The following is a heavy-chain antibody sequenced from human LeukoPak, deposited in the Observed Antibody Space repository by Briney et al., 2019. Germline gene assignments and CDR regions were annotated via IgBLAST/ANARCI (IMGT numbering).Heavy chain of an antibody. J-gene: IGHJ4*02. CDR1: GGSISSYH. Sequence: PSETLSLTCTVSGGSISSYHWSWIRQPPGKGLEWIGYIHYSGSTNYNPSLNSRVTISVDTSKNQFSLRLSSVTAADTAVYYCARYGITIVRGGKYYFDSWGQGTLVTVSS. CDR3: ARYGITIVRGGKYYFDS. D-gene: IGHD3-10*01. V-gene: IGHV4-59*08. CDR2: IHYSGST.